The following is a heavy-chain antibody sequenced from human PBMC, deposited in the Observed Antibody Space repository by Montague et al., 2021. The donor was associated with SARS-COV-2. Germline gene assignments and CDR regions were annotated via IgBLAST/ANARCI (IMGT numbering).Heavy chain of an antibody. J-gene: IGHJ3*01. V-gene: IGHV4-34*01. Sequence: SETLSLTCAVYGGSFTGYYWTWIRQPPGKGLEWIGEINHSGSINYNPSLESRVTMSVDTSKNQFSLRLNSVSAADTAVYYCARAQVTIFGVLIMLPAAGAVDVWGQGTTVTVSS. CDR2: INHSGSI. D-gene: IGHD3-3*01. CDR1: GGSFTGYY. CDR3: ARAQVTIFGVLIMLPAAGAVDV.